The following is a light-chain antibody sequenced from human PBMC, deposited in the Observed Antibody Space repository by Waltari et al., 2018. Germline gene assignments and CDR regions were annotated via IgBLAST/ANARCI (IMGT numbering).Light chain of an antibody. CDR3: QTWDTTSVI. CDR1: KLGDRL. J-gene: IGLJ2*01. CDR2: KDV. V-gene: IGLV3-1*01. Sequence: SYELTQPPSISVSPGQAVSITCSGDKLGDRLAFWYQQRPGQSPSLFIYKDVKRPARVPVRFSCSNSGNTATLTISGTQPLDEADYYCQTWDTTSVIFGGGTRPTVL.